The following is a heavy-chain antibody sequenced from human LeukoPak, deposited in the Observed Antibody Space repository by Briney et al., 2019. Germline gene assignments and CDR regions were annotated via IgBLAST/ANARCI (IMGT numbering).Heavy chain of an antibody. D-gene: IGHD1-26*01. CDR2: MNPNSGSP. CDR1: GFTITVHY. Sequence: ASVIFSCTASGFTITVHYMHWVRQAPGQGNEWSGWMNPNSGSPKYATKCPGKVTMPRHTSIRTAYMELSRLRSDDTAVYYCARDLCGSYFDWFDPWGQGTLVSVSS. CDR3: ARDLCGSYFDWFDP. J-gene: IGHJ5*02. V-gene: IGHV1-2*02.